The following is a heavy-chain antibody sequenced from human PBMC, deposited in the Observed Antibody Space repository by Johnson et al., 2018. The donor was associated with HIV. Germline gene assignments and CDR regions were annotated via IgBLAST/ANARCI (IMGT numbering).Heavy chain of an antibody. CDR2: INSDGSST. CDR3: ARGSQWLRWWVGAFDI. D-gene: IGHD5-12*01. J-gene: IGHJ3*02. V-gene: IGHV3-74*01. Sequence: VQLVESGGGLVQPGGSLRLSCAASGFTFSTYWMHWVRQAPGKGLVWISRINSDGSSTTYADSVTGRFTISRDNAKNTLYLQMNSLRAEDTAVYYCARGSQWLRWWVGAFDIWGQGTMVTVSS. CDR1: GFTFSTYW.